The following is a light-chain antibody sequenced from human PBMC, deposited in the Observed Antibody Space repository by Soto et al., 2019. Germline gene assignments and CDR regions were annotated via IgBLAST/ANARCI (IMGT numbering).Light chain of an antibody. J-gene: IGKJ2*01. CDR3: QQYGSSPPMYT. CDR2: GAS. V-gene: IGKV3-20*01. Sequence: ELVLTQSPGTLSLSPGERGTLSCRASQSLSGSYLAWYQQRPGQAPRLLIYGASSSATGIPDRFSGSGSGTDFTFTISRLEPEDSAVYYCQQYGSSPPMYTFGQGTKLEIK. CDR1: QSLSGSY.